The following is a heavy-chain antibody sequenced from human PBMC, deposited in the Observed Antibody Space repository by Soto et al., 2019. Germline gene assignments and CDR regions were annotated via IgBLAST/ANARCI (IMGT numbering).Heavy chain of an antibody. D-gene: IGHD3-10*01. CDR2: IYYSGST. Sequence: SETLSLTCTVSGGSISSYYWSWIRQPPGKGLEWNGYIYYSGSTNYNPSLKSRVTISVDTSKNQFSLKLSSVTAADTAVYYCARSYGSGSYYNYFDYWGQGTLVTVSS. CDR1: GGSISSYY. J-gene: IGHJ4*02. CDR3: ARSYGSGSYYNYFDY. V-gene: IGHV4-59*08.